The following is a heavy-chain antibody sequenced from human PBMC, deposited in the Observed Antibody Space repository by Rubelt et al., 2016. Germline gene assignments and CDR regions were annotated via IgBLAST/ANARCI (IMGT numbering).Heavy chain of an antibody. CDR3: GKDRGGSRGRGPFDC. V-gene: IGHV3-64*02. Sequence: RGGSLRLSCAVSGFSFSSYAMHWVRQAPGKGLEYVSGISSNGGSTYHADSVKGRFTNSRDNSKNTLYLQMGSLRAEDMAVYYCGKDRGGSRGRGPFDCWGQGTLVTVSS. D-gene: IGHD6-13*01. CDR1: GFSFSSYA. CDR2: ISSNGGST. J-gene: IGHJ4*02.